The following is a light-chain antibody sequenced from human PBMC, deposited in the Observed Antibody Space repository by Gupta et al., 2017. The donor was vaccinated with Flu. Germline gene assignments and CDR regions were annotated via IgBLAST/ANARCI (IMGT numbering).Light chain of an antibody. V-gene: IGKV3-20*01. Sequence: EIASTQSPGTPSLSPGETATLSCRASQSVSSSYLAWYQQKPGQAPRLLIYGASSRATGIPDRFSGSGSGTDFTLTISRLEPEDFAVYYCQQYGSSPWTFGQGTKVEIK. CDR3: QQYGSSPWT. CDR2: GAS. J-gene: IGKJ1*01. CDR1: QSVSSSY.